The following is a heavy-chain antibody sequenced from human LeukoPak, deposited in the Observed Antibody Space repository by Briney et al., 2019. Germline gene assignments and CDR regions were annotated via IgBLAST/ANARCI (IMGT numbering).Heavy chain of an antibody. J-gene: IGHJ1*01. CDR1: GVSISSYY. V-gene: IGHV4-59*08. Sequence: PSETLSLTCTVSGVSISSYYWSWIRQPPGKGLEWIGYIYYSGSTNYNPSLKSRVTISVDTSKNQFSLKLSSVTAADTAVYYCARHNGGWPEYFQHWGQGTLVTVSS. CDR2: IYYSGST. CDR3: ARHNGGWPEYFQH. D-gene: IGHD4-23*01.